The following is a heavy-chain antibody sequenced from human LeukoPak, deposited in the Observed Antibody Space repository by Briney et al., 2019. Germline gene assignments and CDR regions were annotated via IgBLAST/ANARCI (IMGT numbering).Heavy chain of an antibody. CDR1: GGSISSSSYY. CDR2: IYYSGST. V-gene: IGHV4-39*07. CDR3: ARDKGSGWAFFDY. Sequence: PSETLSLTCTVSGGSISSSSYYWGRLRQPPGKGLEWIVSIYYSGSTYYNPSLKSRVTISVDTSKNQFSLKLSSVTAADTAVYYCARDKGSGWAFFDYWGQGTLVTVSS. J-gene: IGHJ4*02. D-gene: IGHD6-19*01.